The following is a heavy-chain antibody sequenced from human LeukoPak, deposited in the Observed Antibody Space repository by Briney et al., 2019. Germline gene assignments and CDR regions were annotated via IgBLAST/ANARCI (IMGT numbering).Heavy chain of an antibody. V-gene: IGHV3-11*01. J-gene: IGHJ4*02. CDR1: GFSFSGSY. CDR2: LSSGRGDPV. Sequence: GGSLRLSCVASGFSFSGSYMMWIRQAPGRGLEFVSYLSSGRGDPVFYADSVKGRFTISRDNARNSLYLQMNSLRAEDTAMYYCARQGSEIDYWGQGTLVTVSS. CDR3: ARQGSEIDY.